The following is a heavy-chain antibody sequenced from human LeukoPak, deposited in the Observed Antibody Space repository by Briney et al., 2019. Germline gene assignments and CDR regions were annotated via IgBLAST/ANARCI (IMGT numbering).Heavy chain of an antibody. CDR1: GYTFTSYD. CDR3: ARGGSSSPRGAGYYYYMDV. Sequence: GASVKVSCKASGYTFTSYDINWVRQATGQGLEWMGWMNPNSGNTGYAQKFQGRVTMTRNTSISTAYMELSSVRSEDTAVYYCARGGSSSPRGAGYYYYMDVWGKGTTVTVSS. CDR2: MNPNSGNT. J-gene: IGHJ6*03. D-gene: IGHD6-6*01. V-gene: IGHV1-8*01.